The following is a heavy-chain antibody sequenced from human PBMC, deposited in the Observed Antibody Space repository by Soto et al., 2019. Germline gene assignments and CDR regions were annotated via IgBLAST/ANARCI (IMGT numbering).Heavy chain of an antibody. V-gene: IGHV5-51*01. CDR1: GYSFLNYW. Sequence: PGESLKISCKTSGYSFLNYWIGWVRQMPGKGLEWMGIIYPGDSDARYSPSFQGQVTISADKSISTVYLQWSSLEASDTAMYYCARHIVDTSMTASFNYWGQGTQVTVSS. CDR3: ARHIVDTSMTASFNY. D-gene: IGHD5-18*01. J-gene: IGHJ4*02. CDR2: IYPGDSDA.